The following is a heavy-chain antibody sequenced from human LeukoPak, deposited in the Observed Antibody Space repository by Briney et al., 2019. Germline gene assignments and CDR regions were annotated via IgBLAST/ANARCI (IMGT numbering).Heavy chain of an antibody. J-gene: IGHJ4*02. CDR3: ATDYGSGSYYRC. D-gene: IGHD3-10*01. Sequence: GGSLRLSCAASGFSFSNAWMNWVRQAPGKGLEWVGRIKTNTDGGTTDYAAPVKGRFTISRDDSKNTLYLQMNSLKTDDTAVYYCATDYGSGSYYRCWGQGTLVTVSS. CDR1: GFSFSNAW. CDR2: IKTNTDGGTT. V-gene: IGHV3-15*01.